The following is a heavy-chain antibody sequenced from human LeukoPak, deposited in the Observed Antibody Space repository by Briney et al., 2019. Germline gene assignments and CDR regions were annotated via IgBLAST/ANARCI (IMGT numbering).Heavy chain of an antibody. D-gene: IGHD1/OR15-1a*01. V-gene: IGHV4-59*08. J-gene: IGHJ5*02. CDR2: IYYSGST. CDR1: GGSISSYY. CDR3: AGHLEQTPPAGWFDP. Sequence: SETLSLTCTVSGGSISSYYWSWIRQPPGKGLEWIGYIYYSGSTNYNPSLKSRVTISVDASKNQFSLKLSSVTAADPAVYYCAGHLEQTPPAGWFDPWGQGTLVTVSS.